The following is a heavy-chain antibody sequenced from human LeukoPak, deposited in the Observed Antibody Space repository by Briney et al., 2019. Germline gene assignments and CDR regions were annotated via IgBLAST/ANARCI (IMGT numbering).Heavy chain of an antibody. CDR2: VNLQGST. D-gene: IGHD3-22*01. CDR3: AREGGHYRPFEF. V-gene: IGHV4-4*02. CDR1: GGSNTTTTY. J-gene: IGHJ4*02. Sequence: SETLSLTCGVSGGSNTTTTYWAWARQPPGKGLEWIGEVNLQGSTNYNPSLMGRVAISVDTSENHISLQLTSVTAADTAVYYCAREGGHYRPFEFSGQGTLVTVSS.